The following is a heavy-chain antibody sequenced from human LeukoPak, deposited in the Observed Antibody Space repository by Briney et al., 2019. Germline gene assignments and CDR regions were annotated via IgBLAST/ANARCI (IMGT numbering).Heavy chain of an antibody. V-gene: IGHV3-74*01. CDR1: GFTFSSYW. J-gene: IGHJ3*02. D-gene: IGHD1-26*01. CDR2: INTDGSST. CDR3: ASESGSYLGAIDI. Sequence: GGSLRLSCVASGFTFSSYWMHWVRQAPGKGLVWVSRINTDGSSTTYADSVKGRFTISRDNAKNTLYLQMNSLRAEDTAVYYCASESGSYLGAIDIWGQGTMVTVSS.